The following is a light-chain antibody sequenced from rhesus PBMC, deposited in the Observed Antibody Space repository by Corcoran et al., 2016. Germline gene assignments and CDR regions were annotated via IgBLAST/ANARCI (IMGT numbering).Light chain of an antibody. J-gene: IGLJ6*01. V-gene: IGLV2S9*01. CDR2: DVR. CDR1: SNDMVGYDA. CDR3: WSYRSGSMFV. Sequence: QSALTQSPSVSKSLGQSVTISCTGTSNDMVGYDAVSWYKQHPGTAPSILISDVRKLPSGGSDRFPGSQSGNTASLTIAGLQAEDEADYYCWSYRSGSMFVFGSCTKLTVL.